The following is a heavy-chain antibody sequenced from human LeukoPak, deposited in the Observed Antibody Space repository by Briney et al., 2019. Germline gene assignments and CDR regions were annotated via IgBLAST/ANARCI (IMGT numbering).Heavy chain of an antibody. Sequence: SETLSLTCTVSGGSLSYSYWSWIRQPPGKGLEWIGYTYFRGSTNYNPSLKSRITMSVDTSKNQFSLKLSSVTAADTAVYYCAREGWSSGWYYFDYWGQGTLVTVSS. CDR1: GGSLSYSY. CDR3: AREGWSSGWYYFDY. V-gene: IGHV4-59*12. CDR2: TYFRGST. J-gene: IGHJ4*02. D-gene: IGHD6-19*01.